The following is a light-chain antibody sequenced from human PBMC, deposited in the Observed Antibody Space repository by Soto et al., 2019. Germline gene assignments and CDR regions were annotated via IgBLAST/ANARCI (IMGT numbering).Light chain of an antibody. V-gene: IGKV3-15*01. J-gene: IGKJ4*01. CDR3: QQYYSWPLT. CDR1: QSLTSY. CDR2: GAS. Sequence: EIVMTQSPATLSVSLGERAALSCRASQSLTSYLAWFQQKPGQAPSLLIYGASARATGIPDRFSGSGSGTEFTLTINSLQSEDFAVYYCQQYYSWPLTFGGGTTVEIK.